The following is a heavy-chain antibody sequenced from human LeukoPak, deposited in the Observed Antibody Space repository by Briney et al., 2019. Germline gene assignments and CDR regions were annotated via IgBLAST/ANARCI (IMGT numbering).Heavy chain of an antibody. Sequence: ASVKVSCKASGYTFTGYYMHWVRQPPGQGLEWMGCINPNSGGTNYAQKFQGRVTMTRDTSISTAYMELSRLRSDDTAVYYCARGSGLRWLQLFLDYWGQGTLVTVSS. CDR2: INPNSGGT. D-gene: IGHD5-24*01. V-gene: IGHV1-2*02. CDR1: GYTFTGYY. J-gene: IGHJ4*02. CDR3: ARGSGLRWLQLFLDY.